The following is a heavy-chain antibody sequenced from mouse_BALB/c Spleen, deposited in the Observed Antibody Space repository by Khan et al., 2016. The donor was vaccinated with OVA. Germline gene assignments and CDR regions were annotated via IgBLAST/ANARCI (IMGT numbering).Heavy chain of an antibody. Sequence: QVQLKQSGAELARPGASVKMSCKASGYTFTSYTMHWVKQRPGQGLEWIGYIIPSTVYTNYNQKSKDKATLTADKSSSTAYMQLSSLTSEDSAVYYCARDFHYYGSRGAMDNWGQGTSVTVSS. CDR3: ARDFHYYGSRGAMDN. D-gene: IGHD1-1*01. V-gene: IGHV1-4*01. CDR2: IIPSTVYT. CDR1: GYTFTSYT. J-gene: IGHJ4*01.